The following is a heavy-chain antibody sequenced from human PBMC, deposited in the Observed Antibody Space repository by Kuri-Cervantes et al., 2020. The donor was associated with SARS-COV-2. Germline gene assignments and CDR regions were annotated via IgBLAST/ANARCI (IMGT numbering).Heavy chain of an antibody. V-gene: IGHV4-39*01. J-gene: IGHJ4*02. Sequence: SETLSLTGTVPGASISSSPYYWGWSRQSPGKGLEWLGSIYVSGDTYYSSSLKSRLSLSVDTTKNLFSLKLTSVTAADTAIYYCARHYAFDKFHKWGQGTLVTVSS. CDR1: GASISSSPYY. CDR2: IYVSGDT. CDR3: ARHYAFDKFHK. D-gene: IGHD3-3*02.